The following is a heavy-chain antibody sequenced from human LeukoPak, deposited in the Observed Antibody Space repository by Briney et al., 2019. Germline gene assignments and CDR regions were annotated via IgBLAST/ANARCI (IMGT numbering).Heavy chain of an antibody. D-gene: IGHD6-13*01. CDR3: ARGGSTWTPLDY. Sequence: TPSETLSLTCTVSGYSITSDYYWGWIRQPPGKGLEWIGSFYHGGSTYYNPSLKSRVTISVDTSKNQFSLKLSSVTAADTAVYYCARGGSTWTPLDYWGQGTLVTVSS. V-gene: IGHV4-38-2*02. CDR2: FYHGGST. CDR1: GYSITSDYY. J-gene: IGHJ4*02.